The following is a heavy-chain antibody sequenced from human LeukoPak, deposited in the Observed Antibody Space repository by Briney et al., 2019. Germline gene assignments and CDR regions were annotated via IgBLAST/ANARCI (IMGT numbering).Heavy chain of an antibody. Sequence: GGSLRLSCAASGFTFSSYEMNWVRRAPGKGREWVSYISSSGSTIYYADSVKGRFTISRDNAKNSLYLQMNSLRAEDTAVYYCARAGGYEFDYWGQGTLVTVSS. V-gene: IGHV3-48*03. J-gene: IGHJ4*02. CDR1: GFTFSSYE. CDR2: ISSSGSTI. CDR3: ARAGGYEFDY. D-gene: IGHD5-12*01.